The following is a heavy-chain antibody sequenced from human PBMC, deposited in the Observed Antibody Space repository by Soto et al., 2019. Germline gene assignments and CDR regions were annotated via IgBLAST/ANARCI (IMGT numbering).Heavy chain of an antibody. Sequence: VQLLESGGGLVQPGGSLRLSCAASGFSFHTYAMVWVRQAPGRGLEWVSSLSGSGGSTNYADSVMGRFTISRDNSKDTLYLQMNNLRADDTAMYYCAKDLRDWGFFDYWGLGTLVTVSS. J-gene: IGHJ4*02. CDR2: LSGSGGST. V-gene: IGHV3-23*01. D-gene: IGHD3-16*01. CDR1: GFSFHTYA. CDR3: AKDLRDWGFFDY.